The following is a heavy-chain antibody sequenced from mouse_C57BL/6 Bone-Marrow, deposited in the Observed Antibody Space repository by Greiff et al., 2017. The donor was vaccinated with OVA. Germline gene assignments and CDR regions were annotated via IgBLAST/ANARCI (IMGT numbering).Heavy chain of an antibody. Sequence: LQQSGAELVRPGSSVKLSCKDSYFAFMACAMHWVKQRPGHGLAWIGYFTMYSDATEYSENFKGKATLTANTSSSTAYMELSSLTSEDAAVYYCSSGNYFAYWGQGTLVTVSA. CDR1: YFAFMACA. D-gene: IGHD2-1*01. CDR2: FTMYSDAT. CDR3: SSGNYFAY. V-gene: IGHV1-49*01. J-gene: IGHJ3*01.